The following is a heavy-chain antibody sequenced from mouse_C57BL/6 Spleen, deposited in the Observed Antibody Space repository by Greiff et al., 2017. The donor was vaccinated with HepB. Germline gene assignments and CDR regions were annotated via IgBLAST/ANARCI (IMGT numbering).Heavy chain of an antibody. J-gene: IGHJ3*01. D-gene: IGHD1-1*01. CDR2: IDPENGDT. V-gene: IGHV14-4*01. CDR3: TTTTPITTVVATDAY. CDR1: GFNIKDDY. Sequence: VQLQQSGAELVRPGASVKLSCTASGFNIKDDYMHWVKQRPEQGLEWIGWIDPENGDTEYASKFQGKATITADTSSNTAYLQLSSLTSEDTAVYYCTTTTPITTVVATDAYWGQGTLVTVSA.